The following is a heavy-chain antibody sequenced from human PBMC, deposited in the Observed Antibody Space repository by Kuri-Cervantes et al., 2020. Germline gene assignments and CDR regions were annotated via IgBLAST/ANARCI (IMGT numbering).Heavy chain of an antibody. Sequence: GESLKISCAASGFTFSSYWMSWVRQAPGKGLEWVANIKQDGSEKYYVDSVKGRFTISRDNAKNSLYLQMNSLRAEDTAVYYCARDWSEQLWPTFDYWGQGTLVTVSS. V-gene: IGHV3-7*01. CDR2: IKQDGSEK. D-gene: IGHD5-18*01. J-gene: IGHJ4*02. CDR3: ARDWSEQLWPTFDY. CDR1: GFTFSSYW.